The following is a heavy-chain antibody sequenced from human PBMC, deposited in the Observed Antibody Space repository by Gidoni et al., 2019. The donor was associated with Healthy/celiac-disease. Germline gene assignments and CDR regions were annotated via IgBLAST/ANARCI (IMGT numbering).Heavy chain of an antibody. J-gene: IGHJ5*02. CDR2: IWYEGSNK. CDR3: ARDAGDVLLWFGEPLGWFDP. CDR1: GFTFSRYG. V-gene: IGHV3-33*01. Sequence: QVQLVESGGGVVQPGMSLRLSCAASGFTFSRYGMHWVGQAPGKGLEWVAVIWYEGSNKYYADSVKGRFTISRDNSKNTLYLQMNSLRAEDTAVYYCARDAGDVLLWFGEPLGWFDPWGQGTLVTVSS. D-gene: IGHD3-10*01.